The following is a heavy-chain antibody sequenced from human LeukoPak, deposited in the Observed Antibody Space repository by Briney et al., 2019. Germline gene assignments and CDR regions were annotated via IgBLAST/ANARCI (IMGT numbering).Heavy chain of an antibody. CDR2: IYTSGST. Sequence: SETLSLTCTVSGGSTSSVIYYWSWIRHPPGKGLGWIGRIYTSGSTNYNPSLKSRVTISVDTSKNQFSLKLSSVTAADTAVYYCARSNGFGSSPGGDYWGQGTLVTVSS. V-gene: IGHV4-61*02. CDR3: ARSNGFGSSPGGDY. CDR1: GGSTSSVIYY. D-gene: IGHD6-6*01. J-gene: IGHJ4*02.